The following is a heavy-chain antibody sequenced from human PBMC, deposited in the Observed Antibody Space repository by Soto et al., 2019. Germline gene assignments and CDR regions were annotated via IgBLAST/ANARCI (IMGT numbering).Heavy chain of an antibody. J-gene: IGHJ5*02. CDR1: GGTFSSYA. V-gene: IGHV1-69*06. D-gene: IGHD2-2*01. Sequence: GASVKVSCKASGGTFSSYAISWVRQAPGQGLEWMGGIIPIFGTANYAQKFQGRVTITADKSTSTAYMELSSLRSEDTAVYYCAREVVPAANWFDPWGQGXLVTVYS. CDR3: AREVVPAANWFDP. CDR2: IIPIFGTA.